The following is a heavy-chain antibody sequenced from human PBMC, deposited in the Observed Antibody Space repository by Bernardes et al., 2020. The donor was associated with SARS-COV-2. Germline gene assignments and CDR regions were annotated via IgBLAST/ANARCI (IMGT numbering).Heavy chain of an antibody. CDR2: ISSGSTHI. CDR1: GFTFSGYT. J-gene: IGHJ4*02. Sequence: GGSLRLSCAASGFTFSGYTMNWVRQAPGKGLEWVSSISSGSTHIYYADSVKGRFTISRDNAKNSLYLQMNGLRAEDTAVYYCATSPDYFDYWGQGTLVSVSS. V-gene: IGHV3-21*01. CDR3: ATSPDYFDY.